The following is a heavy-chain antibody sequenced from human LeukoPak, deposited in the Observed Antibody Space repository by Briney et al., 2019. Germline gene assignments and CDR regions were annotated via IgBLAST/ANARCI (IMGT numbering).Heavy chain of an antibody. CDR1: GGSISSTIYY. CDR3: ARRHDILTGYYPYYYYYMDV. CDR2: MYYSGNT. J-gene: IGHJ6*03. Sequence: PSETLSLTCTVSGGSISSTIYYWAWIRQPPEKGLEWIGSMYYSGNTYNNPSLKSRVTISVDTSKNQFSLKLSSVTAADTAVYYCARRHDILTGYYPYYYYYMDVWGKGTTVTVSS. D-gene: IGHD3-9*01. V-gene: IGHV4-39*01.